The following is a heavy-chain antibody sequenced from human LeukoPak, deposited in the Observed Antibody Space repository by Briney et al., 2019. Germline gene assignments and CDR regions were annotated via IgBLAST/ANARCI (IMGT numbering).Heavy chain of an antibody. CDR2: ISSDSSTI. CDR3: AKEFGDSSGYYSLFDY. CDR1: GFTFSTYS. Sequence: QPGGSLRLSCAASGFTFSTYSMNWVRQAPGKGLEWVSDISSDSSTIYYAHSVKGRFTISRDNSKNTLYLQMNSLRAEDTAVYYCAKEFGDSSGYYSLFDYWGQGTLVTVSS. J-gene: IGHJ4*02. D-gene: IGHD3-22*01. V-gene: IGHV3-48*01.